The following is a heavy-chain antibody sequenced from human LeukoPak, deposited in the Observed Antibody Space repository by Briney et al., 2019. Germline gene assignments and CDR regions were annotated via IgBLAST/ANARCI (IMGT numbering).Heavy chain of an antibody. V-gene: IGHV3-74*01. Sequence: GGSLRLSCVASGFTFSSYWMHWVRQAPGKGLVWASRINGDGSSTSYADSVKGRFTISRDNAKNTLYLQMNSLRAEDTAVYYCAGGELLLDYWGQGTLVTVSS. CDR3: AGGELLLDY. J-gene: IGHJ4*02. D-gene: IGHD1-7*01. CDR2: INGDGSST. CDR1: GFTFSSYW.